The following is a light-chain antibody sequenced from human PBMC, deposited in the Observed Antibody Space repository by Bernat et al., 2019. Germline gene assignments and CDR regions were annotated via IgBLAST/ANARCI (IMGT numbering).Light chain of an antibody. J-gene: IGLJ2*01. CDR1: SSDVGAYNY. CDR3: SSYTTSSTRV. Sequence: QSALTQPASVSGSPGQSITFSCTGTSSDVGAYNYVSWYQQHPGRAPKLMIYDVSNRPSGVSNLFSGSQSGNTASLTISGLQAEDEADYYGSSYTTSSTRVFGGGTKLAVL. CDR2: DVS. V-gene: IGLV2-14*03.